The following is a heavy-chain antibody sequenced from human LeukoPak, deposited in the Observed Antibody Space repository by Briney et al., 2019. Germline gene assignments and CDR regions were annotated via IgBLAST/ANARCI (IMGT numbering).Heavy chain of an antibody. CDR3: ARTMYYDSSGYYYYYFDY. V-gene: IGHV4-31*03. Sequence: SQTLSLTCTVSGGSINSGGYYWSWIRQHPGKGLEWIGYIHYSGSTYYNPSLKSRVTMSVDTSKNQFSLNLSSVTAADTALYYYARTMYYDSSGYYYYYFDYWGQGTLVTVSS. CDR1: GGSINSGGYY. J-gene: IGHJ4*02. D-gene: IGHD3-22*01. CDR2: IHYSGST.